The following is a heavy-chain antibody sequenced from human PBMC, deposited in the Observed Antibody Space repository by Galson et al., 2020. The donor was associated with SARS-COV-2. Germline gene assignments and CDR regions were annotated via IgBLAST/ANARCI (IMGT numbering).Heavy chain of an antibody. CDR2: IFFDGSEK. CDR1: GFTFRDHA. CDR3: ARDVQSSRGCAFDY. D-gene: IGHD6-19*01. J-gene: IGHJ4*02. Sequence: GGSLRLSCAASGFTFRDHAMHWVRQAPGKGLEGVAQIFFDGSEKYYGDSVRGRFTISRDRSKNTVYLQMNNLRVDDTAVYYCARDVQSSRGCAFDYWSQGTLLTVSS. V-gene: IGHV3-33*01.